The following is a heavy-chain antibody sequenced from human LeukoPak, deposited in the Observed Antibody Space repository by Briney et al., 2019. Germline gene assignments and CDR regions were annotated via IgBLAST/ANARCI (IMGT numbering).Heavy chain of an antibody. CDR2: ISWSSHSI. CDR1: GFSFSSYG. D-gene: IGHD6-19*01. Sequence: GGSLRLSCAASGFSFSSYGMHWVRQAPGKGLEWVSGISWSSHSIGYADSVKGRFTISRDNAKNSLYLQMNSLRADDTALYYCVKDWGSSGKGNFQHWGQGTLVTVSS. J-gene: IGHJ1*01. V-gene: IGHV3-9*01. CDR3: VKDWGSSGKGNFQH.